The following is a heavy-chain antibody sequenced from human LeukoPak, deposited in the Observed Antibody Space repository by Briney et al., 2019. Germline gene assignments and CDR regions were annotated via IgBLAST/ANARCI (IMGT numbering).Heavy chain of an antibody. D-gene: IGHD3-22*01. J-gene: IGHJ4*02. Sequence: SETLSLACTVSGGSISSGVYDWSWIRQHPGKGLEWIGESNHSGSTNYNPSLKSRLTISLDTYKNQFSLRLSSVTAADTAVYYCARVPERGYYDSSGYYYIFDYWGQGTLVTVSS. V-gene: IGHV4-39*07. CDR3: ARVPERGYYDSSGYYYIFDY. CDR2: SNHSGST. CDR1: GGSISSGVYD.